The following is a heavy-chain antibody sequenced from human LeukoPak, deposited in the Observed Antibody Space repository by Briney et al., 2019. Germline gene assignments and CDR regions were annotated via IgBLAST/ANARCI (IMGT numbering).Heavy chain of an antibody. D-gene: IGHD2-2*01. Sequence: PGRSLRLSCAASGFTFSSYAMHWVRQAPGKGLEWVAVISYDGSNKYYADSVKGRFTISRDNSKNTLYLQMNSLRAEDTAVYYCARDPDYCSSTSCNHYFDYWGQGTLVTVSS. V-gene: IGHV3-30-3*01. J-gene: IGHJ4*02. CDR1: GFTFSSYA. CDR2: ISYDGSNK. CDR3: ARDPDYCSSTSCNHYFDY.